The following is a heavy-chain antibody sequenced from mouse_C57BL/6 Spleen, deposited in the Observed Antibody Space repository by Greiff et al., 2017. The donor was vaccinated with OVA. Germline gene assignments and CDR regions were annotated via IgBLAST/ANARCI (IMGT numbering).Heavy chain of an antibody. Sequence: EVQGVESGGGLVKPGGSLKLSCAASGFTFSSYTMSWVRQTPEKRLEWVATISGGGGNTYYPDSVKGRFTISRDNAKNTLYLQMSSLRSEDTALYYCARWDWYFDVWGTGTTVTVSS. CDR2: ISGGGGNT. CDR1: GFTFSSYT. J-gene: IGHJ1*03. V-gene: IGHV5-9*01. CDR3: ARWDWYFDV.